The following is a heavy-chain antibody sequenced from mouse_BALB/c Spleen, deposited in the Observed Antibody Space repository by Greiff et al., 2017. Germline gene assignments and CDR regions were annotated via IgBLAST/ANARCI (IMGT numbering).Heavy chain of an antibody. CDR3: ASPGGAFYAMDY. CDR1: GFTFSSYG. Sequence: EVKLMESGGGLVQPGGSLKLSCAASGFTFSSYGMSWVRQTPDKRLELVATINSNGGSTYYPDSVKGRFTISRDNAKNTLYLQMSSLKSEDTAMYYCASPGGAFYAMDYWGQGTSVTVSS. V-gene: IGHV5-6-3*01. CDR2: INSNGGST. J-gene: IGHJ4*01.